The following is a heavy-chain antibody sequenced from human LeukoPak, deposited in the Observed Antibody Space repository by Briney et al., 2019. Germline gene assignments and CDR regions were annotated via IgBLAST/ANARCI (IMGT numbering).Heavy chain of an antibody. CDR1: GFTFDDYA. Sequence: GGSLRLSCAASGFTFDDYAMHWVRQAPGKGLEWVSGISWNSGSIGYADSVKGRFTISRDNAKNSLYLQMNSLRAEDTALYYCAKEGSSGYFRNWGQGTLVTVSP. V-gene: IGHV3-9*01. CDR3: AKEGSSGYFRN. J-gene: IGHJ4*02. CDR2: ISWNSGSI. D-gene: IGHD3-22*01.